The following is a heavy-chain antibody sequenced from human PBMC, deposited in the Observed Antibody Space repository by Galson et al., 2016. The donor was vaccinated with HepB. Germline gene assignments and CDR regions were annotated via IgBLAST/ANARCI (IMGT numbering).Heavy chain of an antibody. J-gene: IGHJ4*02. D-gene: IGHD5-12*01. CDR2: IYGGGST. CDR3: ARGGYDLQHPLTFDY. CDR1: GFTVSRKY. Sequence: SLRLSCAASGFTVSRKYMSWVRQAPGKGLEWVSVIYGGGSTYYADSVKGRFTISRDNSKNTLYLQMNGLRAEDTAVYYCARGGYDLQHPLTFDYWGQGTLVTVSS. V-gene: IGHV3-53*01.